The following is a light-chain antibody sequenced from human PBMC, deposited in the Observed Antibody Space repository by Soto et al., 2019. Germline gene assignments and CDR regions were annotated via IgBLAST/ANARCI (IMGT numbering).Light chain of an antibody. CDR3: QQYSIWRT. V-gene: IGKV3-15*01. CDR2: GES. Sequence: EVEMTQSAATMSLSPGERVPRSCRASESVSTNLAWYQQKAGQAPRLLIYGESTRATGIPARLSGSGSGTEFTLTISGLQSEDFAVYYCQQYSIWRTFGQGTKVDIK. CDR1: ESVSTN. J-gene: IGKJ1*01.